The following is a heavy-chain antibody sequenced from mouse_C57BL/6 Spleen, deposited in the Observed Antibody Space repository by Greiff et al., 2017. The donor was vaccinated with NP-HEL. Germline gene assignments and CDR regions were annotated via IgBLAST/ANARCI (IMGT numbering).Heavy chain of an antibody. Sequence: EVKLQESGGGLVKPGGSLKLSCAASGFTFSDYGMHWVRQAPEKGLEWVAYISSGSSTIYYADTVKGRFTISRDNAKNTLFLQMTSLRSEDTAMYYCAKVYGFYAMDYWGQGTSVTVSS. J-gene: IGHJ4*01. CDR3: AKVYGFYAMDY. V-gene: IGHV5-17*01. D-gene: IGHD2-2*01. CDR1: GFTFSDYG. CDR2: ISSGSSTI.